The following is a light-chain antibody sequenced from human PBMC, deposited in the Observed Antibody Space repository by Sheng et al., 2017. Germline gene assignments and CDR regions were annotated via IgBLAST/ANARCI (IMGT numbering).Light chain of an antibody. Sequence: ETVLTQSPGTLSLSPGERATLSCKASQSVSGSYLAWYQQKPGQAPRLLIYDASTRATGIPDRFSGSGSGTDFTLTISRLEPEDFAVYYCQQYVTSPLTFGGGTKWXSN. CDR3: QQYVTSPLT. CDR2: DAS. CDR1: QSVSGSY. V-gene: IGKV3-20*01. J-gene: IGKJ4*01.